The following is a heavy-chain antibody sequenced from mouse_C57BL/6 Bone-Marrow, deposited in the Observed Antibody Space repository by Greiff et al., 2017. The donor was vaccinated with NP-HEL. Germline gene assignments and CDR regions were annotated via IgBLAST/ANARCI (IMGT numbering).Heavy chain of an antibody. V-gene: IGHV6-6*01. D-gene: IGHD2-1*01. J-gene: IGHJ3*01. Sequence: EVQVVESGGGLVQPGGSMKLSCAASGFTFSDAWMDWVRQSPEKGLEWVAEIRNKANNHATYYAESVKGRFTISRDDSKSSVYLQMNSLRAEDTGIYYCTSDGNYSWFAYWGQGTLVTVSA. CDR2: IRNKANNHAT. CDR1: GFTFSDAW. CDR3: TSDGNYSWFAY.